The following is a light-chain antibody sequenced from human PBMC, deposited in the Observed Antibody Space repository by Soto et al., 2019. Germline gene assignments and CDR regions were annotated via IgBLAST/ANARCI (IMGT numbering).Light chain of an antibody. Sequence: VVTQSPATLSVSPGERVTFSCKASLFIANHLAWCQHKPGQSPRLLIHAASTGAPGVPARFSGSWSGAEFTLTIDSLQSDDSAIYYCQQYYRWPVTFGGGTRLEIK. CDR2: AAS. CDR1: LFIANH. CDR3: QQYYRWPVT. V-gene: IGKV3-15*01. J-gene: IGKJ5*01.